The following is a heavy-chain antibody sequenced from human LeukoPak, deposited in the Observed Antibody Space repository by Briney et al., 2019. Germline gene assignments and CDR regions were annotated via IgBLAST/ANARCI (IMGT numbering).Heavy chain of an antibody. CDR3: ARDDCSSTSCYVPPGYFDL. V-gene: IGHV3-48*01. CDR2: ISSSSSTI. J-gene: IGHJ2*01. D-gene: IGHD2-2*01. CDR1: GFTFSSYS. Sequence: PGGSLRLPCAASGFTFSSYSMNWVRQAPGKGLEWVSYISSSSSTIYYADSVKGRFTISRDNAKNSLYLQMNSLRAEDTAVYYCARDDCSSTSCYVPPGYFDLWGRGTLVTVSS.